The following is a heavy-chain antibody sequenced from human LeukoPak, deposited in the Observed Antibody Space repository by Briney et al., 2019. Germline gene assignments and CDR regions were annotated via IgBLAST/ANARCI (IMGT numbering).Heavy chain of an antibody. CDR1: GYTFSSYA. J-gene: IGHJ4*02. V-gene: IGHV1-3*03. D-gene: IGHD3-22*01. CDR3: SREAGSGYYPYFDF. Sequence: GASVKVSCKASGYTFSSYAIHWVRQAPGQRPEWMGSINTANDDTKYSQEFQDRVTISRDTSVNTAYMELSSLRPDDVAVYYCSREAGSGYYPYFDFWGQGTLVTVSS. CDR2: INTANDDT.